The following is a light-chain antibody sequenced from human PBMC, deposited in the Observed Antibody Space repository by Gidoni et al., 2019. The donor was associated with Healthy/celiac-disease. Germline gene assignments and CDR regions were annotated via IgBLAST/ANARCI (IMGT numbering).Light chain of an antibody. CDR3: QVWDSSSDHPVV. J-gene: IGLJ2*01. CDR2: DDS. CDR1: NIGSKS. Sequence: SYVLTQPPSVSVAPGRPARITCGGKNIGSKSVHWYQQKPGQAPGLVVYDDSDRPSGIPERFSGSNSGNTATLTISRVEAGDEADYYCQVWDSSSDHPVVFGGGTKLTVL. V-gene: IGLV3-21*02.